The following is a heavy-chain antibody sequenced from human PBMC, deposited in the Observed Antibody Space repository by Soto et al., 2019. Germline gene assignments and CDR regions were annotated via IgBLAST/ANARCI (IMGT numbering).Heavy chain of an antibody. D-gene: IGHD6-19*01. CDR2: IDRSGGST. J-gene: IGHJ4*02. Sequence: QVQLVQSGAEVKKPGASVKVSCKASGYTFTRYYMHWVRQAPGQGLEWMGIIDRSGGSTNYAQKCQGRVTMTRDTSTSTVYMELSSLRSEDTAVYYCARDLQDSSGRLDFWGQGTLVTVSS. V-gene: IGHV1-46*01. CDR3: ARDLQDSSGRLDF. CDR1: GYTFTRYY.